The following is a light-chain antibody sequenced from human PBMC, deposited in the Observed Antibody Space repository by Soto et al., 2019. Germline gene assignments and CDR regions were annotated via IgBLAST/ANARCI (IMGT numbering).Light chain of an antibody. CDR3: QQYGSSPLT. J-gene: IGKJ4*01. CDR2: VAS. CDR1: QSVSSSY. V-gene: IGKV3-20*01. Sequence: EIVLTQSPGTLSLSPGERATLSCRASQSVSSSYLAWYQQKPGQAPRLLIYVASSRATGIPDRFSGSGSGTDFTLTISRLEPEEFAVYYCQQYGSSPLTCGGGTKVEIK.